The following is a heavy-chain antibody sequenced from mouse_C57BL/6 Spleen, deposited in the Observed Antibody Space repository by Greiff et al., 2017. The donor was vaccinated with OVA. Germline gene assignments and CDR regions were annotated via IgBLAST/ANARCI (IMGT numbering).Heavy chain of an antibody. Sequence: QVQLQQPGAELVKPGASVKLSCKASGYTFTSYWMHWVKQRPGRGLEWIGRIDPNSGGTKYNEKFKSKATLTVDKPSSPAYMQLSSLTSEDSAVYDGARNYYGSSDVDWYFDVWGTGTTVTVSS. D-gene: IGHD1-1*01. V-gene: IGHV1-72*01. CDR2: IDPNSGGT. CDR1: GYTFTSYW. CDR3: ARNYYGSSDVDWYFDV. J-gene: IGHJ1*03.